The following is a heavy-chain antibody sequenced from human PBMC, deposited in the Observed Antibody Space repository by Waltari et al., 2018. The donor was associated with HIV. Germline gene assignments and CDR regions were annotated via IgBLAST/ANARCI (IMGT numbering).Heavy chain of an antibody. CDR1: GFTIVDYY. V-gene: IGHV1-69-2*01. CDR2: VDPEDGET. J-gene: IGHJ4*02. Sequence: EVQVLQSGAEVKKAGATVKVSCKVSGFTIVDYYIHWVQEAPGKGLEWMGLVDPEDGETIYAEKFQDRVTITADRSTDTAYMELSSLRSEDTAVYFCATMSGDYEDAGLDYWGQGTLVTVSS. CDR3: ATMSGDYEDAGLDY. D-gene: IGHD4-17*01.